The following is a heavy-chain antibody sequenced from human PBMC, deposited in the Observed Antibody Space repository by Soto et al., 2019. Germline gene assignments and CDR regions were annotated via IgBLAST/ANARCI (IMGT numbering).Heavy chain of an antibody. J-gene: IGHJ5*02. CDR3: AKESSVRGVLDWFDP. CDR2: ISGSGGST. Sequence: GGSLRLSCAASGFTFNSYSMNWVRQAPGKGLEWVSAISGSGGSTYYADSVKGRFTISRDNSKNTLYLQMNSLRAEDTAVYYCAKESSVRGVLDWFDPWGQGTLVTVSS. CDR1: GFTFNSYS. D-gene: IGHD3-10*01. V-gene: IGHV3-23*01.